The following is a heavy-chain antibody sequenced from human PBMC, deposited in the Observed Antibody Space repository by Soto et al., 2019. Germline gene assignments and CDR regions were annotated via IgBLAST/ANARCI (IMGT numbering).Heavy chain of an antibody. D-gene: IGHD3-22*01. CDR3: ARATTYYYDSSGYPPDY. Sequence: QVQLVQSGAEVKKPGASVKVSCKASGYTFTSYGISWVRQAPGQGLEWMGWISAYNGNTNYAQKLQGRVTMTTDTSTGAAYMELRSLRSDDTAVYYCARATTYYYDSSGYPPDYWGQGTLVTVSS. CDR1: GYTFTSYG. CDR2: ISAYNGNT. J-gene: IGHJ4*02. V-gene: IGHV1-18*01.